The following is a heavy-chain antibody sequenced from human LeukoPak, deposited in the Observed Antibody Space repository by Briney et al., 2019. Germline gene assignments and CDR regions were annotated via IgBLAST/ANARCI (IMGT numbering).Heavy chain of an antibody. CDR3: ARDLSGFGGNRGFDY. CDR2: INPNSGGT. V-gene: IGHV1-2*04. J-gene: IGHJ4*02. CDR1: GYTFTGYY. Sequence: VASVKVSCKASGYTFTGYYMHWVRQAPGQGLEWMGWINPNSGGTNYAQKFQGWVTMTRDTSISTAYMELSRLRSDDTAVYYCARDLSGFGGNRGFDYWGQGTLVTVSS. D-gene: IGHD4-23*01.